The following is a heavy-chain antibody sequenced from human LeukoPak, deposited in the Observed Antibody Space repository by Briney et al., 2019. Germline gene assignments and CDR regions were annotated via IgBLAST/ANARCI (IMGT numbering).Heavy chain of an antibody. CDR1: GFTFSRHS. V-gene: IGHV3-23*01. Sequence: GGSLRLSCGASGFTFSRHSMNWVRQAPGKGLEWVSAISGRGANTYYADSVKGRFTISRDNSKNTLYMQMNSLRAEDTAVYYCAKAVVIVPTATPFDYWGQGTLVTASS. D-gene: IGHD2-2*01. CDR2: ISGRGANT. CDR3: AKAVVIVPTATPFDY. J-gene: IGHJ4*02.